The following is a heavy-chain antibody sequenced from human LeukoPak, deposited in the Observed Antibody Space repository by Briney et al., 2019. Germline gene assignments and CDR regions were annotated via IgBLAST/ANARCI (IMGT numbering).Heavy chain of an antibody. D-gene: IGHD3-10*01. Sequence: GGSLRLSCAASGFTIDDYGMSWVRQAPGKGLEWVSSIIASGGTTYYADSVKGRFTISRDNSKNTVYLQMNTLRAEDTAVYYCAKGAGGSYGLYYFDYWGQGALVTVSS. CDR2: IIASGGTT. CDR3: AKGAGGSYGLYYFDY. V-gene: IGHV3-23*01. CDR1: GFTIDDYG. J-gene: IGHJ4*02.